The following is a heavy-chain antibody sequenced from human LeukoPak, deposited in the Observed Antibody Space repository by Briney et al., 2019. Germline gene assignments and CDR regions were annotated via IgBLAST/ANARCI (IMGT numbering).Heavy chain of an antibody. CDR1: GFTFSSYS. V-gene: IGHV3-21*04. Sequence: PGGSLRLSCAASGFTFSSYSMNWVRQAPGKGLKWVSSISSSSSYIYYADSVKGRFTISRDNAKNSLYLQMNSLRAEDTAVYYCAKVVGMATTYFFDHWGQGTLVTVSS. CDR3: AKVVGMATTYFFDH. D-gene: IGHD5-24*01. J-gene: IGHJ4*02. CDR2: ISSSSSYI.